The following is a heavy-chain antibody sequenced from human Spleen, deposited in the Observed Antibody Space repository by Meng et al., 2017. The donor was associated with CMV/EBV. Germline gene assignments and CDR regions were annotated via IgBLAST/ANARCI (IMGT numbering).Heavy chain of an antibody. D-gene: IGHD3-10*01. CDR1: GYTFTSYY. J-gene: IGHJ6*02. Sequence: GESLKISCKASGYTFTSYYMHWVRQAPGQGLEWMGIINPSGGSTSYAQKFQGRLTMTRDTSTSTVYMHLSGLKSEDTAVYYCARDRKAQAGVIDGMDVWGQGTRVTVSS. CDR2: INPSGGST. V-gene: IGHV1-46*01. CDR3: ARDRKAQAGVIDGMDV.